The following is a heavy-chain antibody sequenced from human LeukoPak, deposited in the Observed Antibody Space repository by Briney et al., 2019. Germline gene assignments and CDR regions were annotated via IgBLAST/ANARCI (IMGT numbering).Heavy chain of an antibody. CDR3: ASAYYYGSGRFDY. CDR2: TSSSGRTI. D-gene: IGHD3-10*01. CDR1: GFSFSTSS. Sequence: GGSLRLSCAASGFSFSTSSMNWVRQAPGKGLEWVAYTSSSGRTIYYADSVRGRFTISRDNAKNSLYLQMNSLRAEDTALYYCASAYYYGSGRFDYWGQGTLVTVSS. J-gene: IGHJ4*02. V-gene: IGHV3-48*04.